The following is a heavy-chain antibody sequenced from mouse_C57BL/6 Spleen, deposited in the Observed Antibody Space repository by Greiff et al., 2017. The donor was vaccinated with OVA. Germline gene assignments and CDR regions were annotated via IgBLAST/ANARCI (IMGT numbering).Heavy chain of an antibody. CDR1: GYAFTNYL. Sequence: VQVVESGAELVRPGTSVKVSCKASGYAFTNYLIEWVKQRPGQGLEWIGVINPGSGGTNYNEKFKGKATLTADKSSSTAYMQLSSLTSEDSAVYFCARSGDYAYYAMDYWGQGTSVTVSS. V-gene: IGHV1-54*01. J-gene: IGHJ4*01. CDR2: INPGSGGT. CDR3: ARSGDYAYYAMDY. D-gene: IGHD2-4*01.